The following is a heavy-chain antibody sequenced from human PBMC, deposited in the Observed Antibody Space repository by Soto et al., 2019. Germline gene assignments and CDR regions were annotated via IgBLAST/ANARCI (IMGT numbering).Heavy chain of an antibody. CDR3: ARDLGDEGYYYYGMDV. CDR1: GYTFTGYG. CDR2: TSAYNGNT. Sequence: ASVKVSCKASGYTFTGYGISWVRQAPGQGLEWMGWTSAYNGNTNYAQKLQGRVTMTTDTSTSTAYMELRSLRSDDTAVYYCARDLGDEGYYYYGMDVWGQGTTVTVSS. V-gene: IGHV1-18*01. D-gene: IGHD3-10*01. J-gene: IGHJ6*02.